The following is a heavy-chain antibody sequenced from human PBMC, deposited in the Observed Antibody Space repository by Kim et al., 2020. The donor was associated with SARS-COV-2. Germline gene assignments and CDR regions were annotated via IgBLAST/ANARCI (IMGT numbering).Heavy chain of an antibody. CDR3: ARVYSGYNFAFAY. CDR2: ISAYNGNT. Sequence: ASVKVSCKASGYTFIMSGISWVRQAPGQGLEWMGWISAYNGNTNYAQKFQDRLTMTTDTSTSTAYMELRSLRYDDTAVYYCARVYSGYNFAFAYWGQGTQVTVSS. D-gene: IGHD5-12*01. CDR1: GYTFIMSG. V-gene: IGHV1-18*01. J-gene: IGHJ4*02.